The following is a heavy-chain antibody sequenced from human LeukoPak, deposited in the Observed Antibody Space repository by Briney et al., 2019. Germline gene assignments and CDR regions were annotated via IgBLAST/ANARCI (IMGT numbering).Heavy chain of an antibody. CDR1: GDSISSTNYY. Sequence: SETLSLTCTVSGDSISSTNYYWGWIRQPPGKGLEWIGSIYYSGSTYYNPSLESRVTISVDTSKNQFSLKLSSVTAADTAVYYCATSGWYLLPGVYWGQGTLVTVSS. D-gene: IGHD6-19*01. V-gene: IGHV4-39*01. CDR3: ATSGWYLLPGVY. J-gene: IGHJ4*02. CDR2: IYYSGST.